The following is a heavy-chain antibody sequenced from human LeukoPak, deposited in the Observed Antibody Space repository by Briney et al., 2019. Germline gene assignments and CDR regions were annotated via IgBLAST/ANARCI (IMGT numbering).Heavy chain of an antibody. Sequence: SETLSLTCTVSGGSISSSSYYWGWIRRPPGKGLEWIGSIYYSGSTYYNPSLKSRVTISVDTSKNQFSLKLSSVTAADTAVYYCAREAPKEYCSSTSCPIGYMDVWGKGTTVTVSS. CDR2: IYYSGST. D-gene: IGHD2-2*01. V-gene: IGHV4-39*07. CDR1: GGSISSSSYY. CDR3: AREAPKEYCSSTSCPIGYMDV. J-gene: IGHJ6*03.